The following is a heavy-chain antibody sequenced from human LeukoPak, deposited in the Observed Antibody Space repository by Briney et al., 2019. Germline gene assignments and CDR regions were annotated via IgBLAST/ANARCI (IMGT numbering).Heavy chain of an antibody. J-gene: IGHJ5*02. V-gene: IGHV3-23*01. CDR2: ISGSGGNT. Sequence: PGGSLRLSCAASRFIFSSYAMSWVRQAPGKGLEWVSAISGSGGNTYYAGSVKGRFTISRDNSRNTLYLQMNSLRVEDTAVYYCAKDLGMGGGSCFHHWGQGILVTVSS. CDR3: AKDLGMGGGSCFHH. CDR1: RFIFSSYA. D-gene: IGHD2-15*01.